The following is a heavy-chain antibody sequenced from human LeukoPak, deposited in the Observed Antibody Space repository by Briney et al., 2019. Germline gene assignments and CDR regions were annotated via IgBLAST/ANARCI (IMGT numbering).Heavy chain of an antibody. CDR2: ISSSGSTI. CDR3: ARGGYYYDSSGYKEYYFDY. J-gene: IGHJ4*02. V-gene: IGHV3-11*01. D-gene: IGHD3-22*01. Sequence: GGSLRLSCAASGFTFSDYYMSWIRQAPGKGLEWVSYISSSGSTIYYADSVKDRFTISRDNAKNSLYLQMNSLRAEDTAVYYCARGGYYYDSSGYKEYYFDYWGQGTLVTVSS. CDR1: GFTFSDYY.